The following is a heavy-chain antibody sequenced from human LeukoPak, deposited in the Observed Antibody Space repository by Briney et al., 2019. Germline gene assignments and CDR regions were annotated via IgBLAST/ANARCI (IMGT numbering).Heavy chain of an antibody. CDR2: IIPIFCTA. J-gene: IGHJ1*01. D-gene: IGHD3-10*01. CDR1: GGTFSSYA. Sequence: SVKVSCKASGGTFSSYAISWVRQAPGQGLEWMGGIIPIFCTANYAQKFQGRVTITTDESTSTAYMELSSLRSEDTAVYYCARGRPGELLWLYFQHWGQGTLVTVSS. CDR3: ARGRPGELLWLYFQH. V-gene: IGHV1-69*05.